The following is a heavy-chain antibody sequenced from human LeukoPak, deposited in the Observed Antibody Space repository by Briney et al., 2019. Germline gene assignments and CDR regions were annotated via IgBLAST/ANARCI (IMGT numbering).Heavy chain of an antibody. Sequence: PSETLSLACTVSGGSISSRGYYWGWIRQPPGKGLEWIGTITYSGSTYFSPSVKSRVSTSMDTSKNQFSLKLTSVAAADTAVYYCARRGDSYAVFDYWGQGTLVTVSS. CDR2: ITYSGST. D-gene: IGHD5-18*01. J-gene: IGHJ4*02. V-gene: IGHV4-39*01. CDR1: GGSISSRGYY. CDR3: ARRGDSYAVFDY.